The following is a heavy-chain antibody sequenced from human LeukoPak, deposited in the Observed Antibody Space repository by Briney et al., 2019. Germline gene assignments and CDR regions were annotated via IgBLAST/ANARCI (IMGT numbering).Heavy chain of an antibody. CDR3: ARGGDVHDYYFDY. CDR2: IYPGDSDT. J-gene: IGHJ4*02. D-gene: IGHD5/OR15-5a*01. Sequence: GESLKISYQGSGYSFTSYWIGWVRQMPGKGLEWMGIIYPGDSDTRYSPSFQGQVTISADKSISTAYLQWSSLKASDTAMYYCARGGDVHDYYFDYWGQGTLVTVSS. V-gene: IGHV5-51*01. CDR1: GYSFTSYW.